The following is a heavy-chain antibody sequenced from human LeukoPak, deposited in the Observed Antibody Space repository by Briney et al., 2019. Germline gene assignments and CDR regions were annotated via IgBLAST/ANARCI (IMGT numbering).Heavy chain of an antibody. CDR3: ARASSPGYSSSWYGY. Sequence: GGSLRLSCAASGFTFSSYWMSWVRQAPGKGLEWVANIKQDGSEKYYVDSVKGRFTISRDNAKNSLYLQMNSLRAEDTAVYYCARASSPGYSSSWYGYWGQGTLVTVSS. CDR2: IKQDGSEK. CDR1: GFTFSSYW. V-gene: IGHV3-7*01. J-gene: IGHJ4*02. D-gene: IGHD6-13*01.